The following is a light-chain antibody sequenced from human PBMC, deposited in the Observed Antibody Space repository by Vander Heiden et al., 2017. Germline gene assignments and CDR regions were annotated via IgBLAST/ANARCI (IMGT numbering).Light chain of an antibody. CDR1: SSDVGRNNV. Sequence: QSALTQPASVSGSPGQPTSTSCPGTSSDVGRNNVVSWYQQHPGKAPELMIYEVSKRPSGVSNRFSGSKSGNTASLTISGLQAEDEADYYCCSYASSSTWVFGGGTKLTVL. J-gene: IGLJ3*02. CDR3: CSYASSSTWV. CDR2: EVS. V-gene: IGLV2-23*02.